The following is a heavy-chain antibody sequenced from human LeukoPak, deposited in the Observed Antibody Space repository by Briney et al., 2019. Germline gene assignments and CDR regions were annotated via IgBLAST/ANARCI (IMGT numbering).Heavy chain of an antibody. Sequence: PSETLSLTCTVSGYSISSGYYWGWIRQPPGKGLEWIGSIYHSGSTYYNPSLKSRVTISVDTSKNQFSLKLSSVTAADTAVYYCATRAPLPTTVTTSYFDYWGQGTLVTVSS. V-gene: IGHV4-38-2*02. CDR3: ATRAPLPTTVTTSYFDY. CDR2: IYHSGST. D-gene: IGHD4-17*01. CDR1: GYSISSGYY. J-gene: IGHJ4*02.